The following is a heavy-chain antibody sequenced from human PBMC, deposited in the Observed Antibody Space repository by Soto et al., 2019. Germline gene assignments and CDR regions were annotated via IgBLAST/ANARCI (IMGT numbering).Heavy chain of an antibody. Sequence: QVQLQESGPGLVRPSETLSLTCTVSGGSVGTGINYWTWIRQPPGKGLEWIGNIFTSGSANYDPSLQTRVTISVDTSKNQFSLKLTSVTAADTAVYYCARDGKVDIDRGGYYYYDMDVWGQGTTVTVSS. V-gene: IGHV4-61*01. CDR2: IFTSGSA. D-gene: IGHD5-12*01. CDR1: GGSVGTGINY. J-gene: IGHJ6*02. CDR3: ARDGKVDIDRGGYYYYDMDV.